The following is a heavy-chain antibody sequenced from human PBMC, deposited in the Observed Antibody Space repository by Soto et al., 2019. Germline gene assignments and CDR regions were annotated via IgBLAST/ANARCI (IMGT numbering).Heavy chain of an antibody. CDR1: GFTFSNYA. CDR2: ISGGGDNT. Sequence: PGGSLRLSCEASGFTFSNYAMNWVRQAPGKGLEWVLGISGGGDNTYYADSVKGRFTISRDNSKNTVFLQMNSLRAEDTAVYYCAKERLARGFDSWGEGTLVTVSS. V-gene: IGHV3-23*01. CDR3: AKERLARGFDS. J-gene: IGHJ4*02.